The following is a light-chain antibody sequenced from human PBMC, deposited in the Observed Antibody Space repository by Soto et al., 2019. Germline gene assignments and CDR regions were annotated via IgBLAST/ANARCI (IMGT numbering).Light chain of an antibody. CDR1: QSITRN. J-gene: IGKJ5*01. Sequence: EIVMTQSPATLSVSPGERATLSCRASQSITRNLAWYQQSPGQAPRLLIYGASTRATGIPARFSGSGSGTEFTLTISSLQSEDFAVYYCQQYGSSRITFGQGTRLEIK. CDR3: QQYGSSRIT. V-gene: IGKV3-15*01. CDR2: GAS.